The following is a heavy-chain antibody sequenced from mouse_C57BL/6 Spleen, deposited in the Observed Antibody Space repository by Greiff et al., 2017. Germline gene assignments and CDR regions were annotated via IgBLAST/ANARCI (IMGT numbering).Heavy chain of an antibody. CDR1: GYTFTDYN. Sequence: VQLQQSGPELVKPGASVKIPCKASGYTFTDYNMDWVKQSHGKSLEWIGDINPNNGGTIYNQKFKGKATLTVHKSSSTAYMELRSLTSEDTAVYYCARFRPGYAMDYWGQGTSVTVSS. CDR3: ARFRPGYAMDY. J-gene: IGHJ4*01. CDR2: INPNNGGT. V-gene: IGHV1-18*01.